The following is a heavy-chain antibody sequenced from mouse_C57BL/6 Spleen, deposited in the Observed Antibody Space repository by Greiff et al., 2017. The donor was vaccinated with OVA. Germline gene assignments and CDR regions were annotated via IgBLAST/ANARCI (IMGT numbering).Heavy chain of an antibody. CDR1: GFSLTSYG. CDR2: IWSGGST. D-gene: IGHD1-1*01. V-gene: IGHV2-2*01. J-gene: IGHJ2*01. CDR3: AREGYYGSSYEYYFDY. Sequence: QVQLKESGPGLVQPSQSLSITCTVSGFSLTSYGVHWVRQSPGKGLEWLGVIWSGGSTDYNAAFISRLSISKDNSKSQVFFKMNSLQADDTAIYYCAREGYYGSSYEYYFDYWGQGTTLTVSS.